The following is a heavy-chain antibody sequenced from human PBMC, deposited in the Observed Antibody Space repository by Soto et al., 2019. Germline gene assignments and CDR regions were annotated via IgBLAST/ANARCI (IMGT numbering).Heavy chain of an antibody. Sequence: QVQLQEACPGLVKPSETLSLICSVSGDSVSSDTYYWSWIRQSPGKGLDWIGYISDSGSTKYNPPLKRRVTISVDTSKNQFSVKVMSVTTADTAIYYCARLLSGNSWSHPHFDPWGQGTRVTVSS. CDR3: ARLLSGNSWSHPHFDP. CDR2: ISDSGST. CDR1: GDSVSSDTYY. J-gene: IGHJ5*02. V-gene: IGHV4-61*01. D-gene: IGHD6-13*01.